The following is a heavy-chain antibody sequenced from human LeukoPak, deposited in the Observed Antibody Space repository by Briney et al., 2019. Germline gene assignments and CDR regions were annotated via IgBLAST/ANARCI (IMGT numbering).Heavy chain of an antibody. CDR2: IYPGDSET. J-gene: IGHJ4*02. CDR3: ARHRGYSYGYGDY. V-gene: IGHV5-51*01. Sequence: EESLKISCKGSGYSFTNYWIGWVRQMPGKGLEWMGIIYPGDSETRYSPSFQGQVTISADKSISTAYLQWSSLRASDTAMYYCARHRGYSYGYGDYWGQGTLVTVSS. D-gene: IGHD5-18*01. CDR1: GYSFTNYW.